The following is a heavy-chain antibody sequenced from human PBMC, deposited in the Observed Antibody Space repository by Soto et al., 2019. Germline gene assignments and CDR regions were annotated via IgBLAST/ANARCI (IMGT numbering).Heavy chain of an antibody. J-gene: IGHJ4*02. CDR3: AREDSIIIPAVSDF. CDR1: GFAFNNYG. V-gene: IGHV3-21*01. D-gene: IGHD3-22*01. CDR2: ISKSDYT. Sequence: GGSLRLSCTVSGFAFNNYGINWVRQAPGKGLEWVSSISKSDYTYYSDSVKGRFTISSTNAKNSVSLQMNTLRVEDTAVYYCAREDSIIIPAVSDFWGQGTLVTVSS.